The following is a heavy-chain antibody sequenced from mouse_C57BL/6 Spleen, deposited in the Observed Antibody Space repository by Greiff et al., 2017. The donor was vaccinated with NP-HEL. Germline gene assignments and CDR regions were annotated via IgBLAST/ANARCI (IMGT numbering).Heavy chain of an antibody. V-gene: IGHV2-5*01. Sequence: VKLMESGPGLVQPSQSLSITCTVSGFSLTSYGVHWVRQSPGKGLEWLGVIWRGGSTDYNAAFMSRLSITKDNSKSQVFFKMNSLQADDTAIYYCAKGDYYSNYEGYFDVWGTGTTVTVSS. D-gene: IGHD2-5*01. CDR3: AKGDYYSNYEGYFDV. CDR2: IWRGGST. CDR1: GFSLTSYG. J-gene: IGHJ1*03.